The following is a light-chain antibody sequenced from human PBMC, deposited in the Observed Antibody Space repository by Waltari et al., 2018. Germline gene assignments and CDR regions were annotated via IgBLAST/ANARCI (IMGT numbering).Light chain of an antibody. CDR3: QKYDRLPAT. CDR1: QNVSRF. V-gene: IGKV3-20*01. CDR2: GAS. Sequence: IVLTQSPGTLSLSPGERATLSCRASQNVSRFLAWYQQKPGQAPRLLISGASTRATGIPDRFSGSGSGTDFSLTISRLEPEDFAVYYCQKYDRLPATFGQGTKVEIK. J-gene: IGKJ1*01.